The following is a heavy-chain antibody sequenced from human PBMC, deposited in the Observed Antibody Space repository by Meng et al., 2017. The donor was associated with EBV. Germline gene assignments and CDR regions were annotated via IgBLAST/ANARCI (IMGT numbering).Heavy chain of an antibody. J-gene: IGHJ4*02. D-gene: IGHD1-26*01. CDR1: EFTFTSAW. Sequence: EVQLGGSGGGLLRPGESLKLSCAASEFTFTSAWMNWVRQAPGKGLEWVGRIRSQVDGRTADYSAPVKGRFTISRDDSKHTLYLQMNSLKIEDSAVYYCTTDEGGSRFWGQGTLVTVSS. CDR2: IRSQVDGRTA. V-gene: IGHV3-15*01. CDR3: TTDEGGSRF.